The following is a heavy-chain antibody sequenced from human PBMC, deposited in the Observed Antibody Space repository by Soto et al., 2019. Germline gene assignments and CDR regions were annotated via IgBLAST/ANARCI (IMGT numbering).Heavy chain of an antibody. Sequence: EVQLMESGGGLVQPGRSLRLSCAASGFTFDDYAMHWVRQAPGKGLEWVSGISWNSGSIGYADSVKGRFTISRDNAKNFLYLQMNSLRAEDTALYYCAKELPARVYYYYYMDVWGKRTTVTVSS. J-gene: IGHJ6*03. V-gene: IGHV3-9*01. CDR1: GFTFDDYA. CDR2: ISWNSGSI. D-gene: IGHD2-2*01. CDR3: AKELPARVYYYYYMDV.